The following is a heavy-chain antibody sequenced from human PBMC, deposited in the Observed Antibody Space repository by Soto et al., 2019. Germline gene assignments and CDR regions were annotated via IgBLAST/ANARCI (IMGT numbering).Heavy chain of an antibody. J-gene: IGHJ6*02. Sequence: SETQCLTSTFAGCYLTSGGYYLSWIRPPPGKGLEWIGSFYYSGSTYYSPSLKSRVTISVDTSKNQFSLKLSSVTAADTAVYYCARHVGDILTGYDYYYYGVDVWGQGTTVTVS. V-gene: IGHV4-39*01. CDR3: ARHVGDILTGYDYYYYGVDV. CDR2: FYYSGST. CDR1: GCYLTSGGYY. D-gene: IGHD3-9*01.